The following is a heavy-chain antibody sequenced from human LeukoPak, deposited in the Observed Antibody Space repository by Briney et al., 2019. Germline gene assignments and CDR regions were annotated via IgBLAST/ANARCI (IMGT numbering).Heavy chain of an antibody. J-gene: IGHJ6*03. D-gene: IGHD2-2*01. CDR3: ARGLPAPADQYYMDV. V-gene: IGHV1-2*02. CDR2: INPNSGGT. CDR1: GDTFSSYA. Sequence: ASVKVSCKASGDTFSSYAISWVRQAPGQGLEWMGWINPNSGGTDYAQKFQGRVTMTRDTSISTAYMELRRLRSDDTAVYYCARGLPAPADQYYMDVWGKGTTVTVSS.